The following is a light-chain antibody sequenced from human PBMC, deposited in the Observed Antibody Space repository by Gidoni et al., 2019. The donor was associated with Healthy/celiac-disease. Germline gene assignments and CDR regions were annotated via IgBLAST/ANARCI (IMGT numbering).Light chain of an antibody. J-gene: IGKJ4*01. CDR1: QSVSSSY. Sequence: EIVLTQSPGTLSLSPGERATLSCRASQSVSSSYLAWYQQKPGQATRLLIYGASSRATGIPDRFSGSGSGTDFTLTISRLEPEDFAVYYCQQYGSSPSLTFXGXTKVEIK. V-gene: IGKV3-20*01. CDR3: QQYGSSPSLT. CDR2: GAS.